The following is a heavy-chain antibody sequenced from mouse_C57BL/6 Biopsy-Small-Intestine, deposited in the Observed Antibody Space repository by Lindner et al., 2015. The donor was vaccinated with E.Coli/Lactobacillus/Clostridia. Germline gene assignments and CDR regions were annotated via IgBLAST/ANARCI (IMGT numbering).Heavy chain of an antibody. J-gene: IGHJ2*01. D-gene: IGHD5-2*01. CDR1: GYTFTDYN. Sequence: VQLQESGPELVKPGASVKISCKASGYTFTDYNMDWVKQSHGKSLEWIGYIYPNNGDTGYNQKFKNKATLTVDKSSSTAYMELHSLTSEDSAVYYCARSRGNIRFDYWGQGTTLTVSS. V-gene: IGHV1-34*02. CDR2: IYPNNGDT. CDR3: ARSRGNIRFDY.